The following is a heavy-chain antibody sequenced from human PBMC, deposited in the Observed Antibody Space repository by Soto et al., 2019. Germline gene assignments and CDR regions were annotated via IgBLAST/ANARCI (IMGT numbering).Heavy chain of an antibody. CDR1: GDSVSSNSAG. V-gene: IGHV6-1*01. CDR3: ARDTSSWFFDS. CDR2: TYYRSKWYN. D-gene: IGHD6-13*01. Sequence: SRTLSLTCAISGDSVSSNSAGWNWIRQSPSRGLEWLGMTYYRSKWYNDYGISVKSRITINADTSKNQFSLQVNSVTPEDTAVYFCARDTSSWFFDSWGQGTLVTVSS. J-gene: IGHJ4*02.